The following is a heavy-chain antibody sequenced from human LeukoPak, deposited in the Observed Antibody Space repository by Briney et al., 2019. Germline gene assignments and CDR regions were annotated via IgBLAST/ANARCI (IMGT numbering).Heavy chain of an antibody. CDR1: GFTFSSYS. D-gene: IGHD7-27*01. Sequence: GGSLRLSCAASGFTFSSYSMNWVRQAPGKGLEWVSSISSSSSYIYYADSVKGRFTISRDNAKNSLYLQMNSLRAEDTAVYYCARDAGTGDPPYFDYWGQGTLVTVSS. V-gene: IGHV3-21*01. CDR2: ISSSSSYI. CDR3: ARDAGTGDPPYFDY. J-gene: IGHJ4*02.